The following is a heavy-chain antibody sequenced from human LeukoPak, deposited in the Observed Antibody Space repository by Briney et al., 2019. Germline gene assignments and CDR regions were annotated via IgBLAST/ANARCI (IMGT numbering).Heavy chain of an antibody. Sequence: PGRSLRLSCAASGFTFSSYGMHWVRQAPGKGLEWVAVISYDGNNKYYSDSVKGQFTISRDNSKNMLYLQMNSLRAEDTAVYYCAKVSRGEWGQGTLVTVSS. V-gene: IGHV3-30*18. CDR1: GFTFSSYG. D-gene: IGHD2-21*01. CDR3: AKVSRGE. J-gene: IGHJ4*02. CDR2: ISYDGNNK.